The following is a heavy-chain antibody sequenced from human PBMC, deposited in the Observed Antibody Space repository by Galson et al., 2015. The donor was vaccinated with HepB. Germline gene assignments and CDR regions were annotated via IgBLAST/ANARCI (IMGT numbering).Heavy chain of an antibody. CDR2: IYSGGST. J-gene: IGHJ3*02. CDR1: GFTVSSNY. D-gene: IGHD4-17*01. V-gene: IGHV3-53*01. CDR3: AREDGERLGAFDI. Sequence: SLRLSCAASGFTVSSNYMSWVRQAPGKGLEWVSVIYSGGSTYYADSVKGRFTISRDNSKNTLYLQMNSLRAEDTAVYYCAREDGERLGAFDIWGQGTMVTVSS.